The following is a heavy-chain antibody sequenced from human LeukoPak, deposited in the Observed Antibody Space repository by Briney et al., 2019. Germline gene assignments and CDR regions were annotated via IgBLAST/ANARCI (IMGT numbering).Heavy chain of an antibody. CDR3: ARVRYDFWSGSNLNWFDP. CDR1: GGSISSYY. Sequence: PSETLSLTCTVSGGSISSYYWSWIRQPPRKGLEWIGYIYYSGSTNYNPSLKSRVAISVDTSKNQFSLKLSSVTAADTAVYYCARVRYDFWSGSNLNWFDPWGQGTLVTVSS. J-gene: IGHJ5*02. CDR2: IYYSGST. V-gene: IGHV4-59*01. D-gene: IGHD3-3*01.